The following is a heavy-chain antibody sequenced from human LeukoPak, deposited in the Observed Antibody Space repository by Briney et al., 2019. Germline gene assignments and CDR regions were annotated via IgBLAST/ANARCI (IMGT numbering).Heavy chain of an antibody. Sequence: ASVKVSCKASGYTFTTYDINWVRQATGQGLEWMGWFHPNSGTAGYAHNFQGRVTITGDTSMSTAYMELSSLRSEDTAVYYCARVTSGFWTGYYDPFDIWGQGTMVTVSS. D-gene: IGHD3/OR15-3a*01. V-gene: IGHV1-8*03. J-gene: IGHJ3*02. CDR2: FHPNSGTA. CDR3: ARVTSGFWTGYYDPFDI. CDR1: GYTFTTYD.